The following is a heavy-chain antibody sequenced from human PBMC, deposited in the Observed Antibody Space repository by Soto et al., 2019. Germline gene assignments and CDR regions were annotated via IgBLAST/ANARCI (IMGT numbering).Heavy chain of an antibody. D-gene: IGHD3-22*01. CDR2: ISGSGGST. V-gene: IGHV3-23*01. J-gene: IGHJ6*02. CDR3: AREYYYDSSGYYPYYYGMDV. Sequence: GGSLRLSCAASGFTFSSYAMSWVRQAPGKGLEWVSAISGSGGSTYYADSVKGRFTISRDNSKNTLYLQMDSLRAEDTAVYYCAREYYYDSSGYYPYYYGMDVWGQGTTVTV. CDR1: GFTFSSYA.